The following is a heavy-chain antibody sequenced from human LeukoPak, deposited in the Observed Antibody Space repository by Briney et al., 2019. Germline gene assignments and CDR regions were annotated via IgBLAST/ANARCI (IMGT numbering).Heavy chain of an antibody. V-gene: IGHV3-7*03. J-gene: IGHJ4*02. D-gene: IGHD3-22*01. CDR3: ARAFYYYDSSGQDY. Sequence: HPGGSLRLSRAASGFTFSSYWMSWVRQAPGKGLEWVANIKQDGSEKYYVDSVKGRFTISRDNAKNSLYLQMNSLRAEDTAVYYCARAFYYYDSSGQDYWGQGTLVTVSS. CDR1: GFTFSSYW. CDR2: IKQDGSEK.